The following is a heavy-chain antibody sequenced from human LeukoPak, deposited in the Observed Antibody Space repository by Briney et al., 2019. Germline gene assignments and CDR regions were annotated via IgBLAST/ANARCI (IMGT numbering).Heavy chain of an antibody. CDR2: VYYIGRT. J-gene: IGHJ4*02. CDR3: ARAPYSDIWYYFDS. V-gene: IGHV4-59*01. Sequence: SETLSLTCTVSDGSISIYSWSWIRQPPGKGLEWIWYVYYIGRTNYNHSLKSRVTISVDTCEKQFSLKLSSVTDADTAVYYCARAPYSDIWYYFDSWGQGTLVTVSS. D-gene: IGHD3-16*01. CDR1: DGSISIYS.